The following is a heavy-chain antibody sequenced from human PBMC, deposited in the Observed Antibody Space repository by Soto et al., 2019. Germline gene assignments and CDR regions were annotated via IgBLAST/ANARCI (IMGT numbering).Heavy chain of an antibody. CDR2: IYYDGCT. CDR3: ARVGSSGSFNYWFDP. D-gene: IGHD3-10*01. CDR1: GGSISSDDYY. Sequence: QVQLQESGPGLVKPSQTLSLTCTVSGGSISSDDYYWTWVRQSPGKGLEWFGHIYYDGCTYYKPSLKSRISMSVDTSKNQFSLKLNSVTAADTAVYFCARVGSSGSFNYWFDPWGQGTLVTVSS. V-gene: IGHV4-30-4*01. J-gene: IGHJ5*02.